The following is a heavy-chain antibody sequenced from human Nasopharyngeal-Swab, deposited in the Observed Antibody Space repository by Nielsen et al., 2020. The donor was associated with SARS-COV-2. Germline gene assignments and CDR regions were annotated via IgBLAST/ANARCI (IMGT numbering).Heavy chain of an antibody. J-gene: IGHJ6*03. CDR1: GGTFSSYA. CDR2: IIPIFGTA. V-gene: IGHV1-69*13. CDR3: ARTKMYSSSWYYYYYYMDV. D-gene: IGHD6-13*01. Sequence: SVKVSCKASGGTFSSYAISWVRQAPGQGLEWMGGIIPIFGTANYAQKFQGRVTITADESTRTAYMELSSLRSEDTAVYYYARTKMYSSSWYYYYYYMDVWGKGTTVTVSS.